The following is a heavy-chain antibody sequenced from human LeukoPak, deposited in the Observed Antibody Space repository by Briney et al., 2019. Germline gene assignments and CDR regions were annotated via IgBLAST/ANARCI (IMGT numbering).Heavy chain of an antibody. D-gene: IGHD6-19*01. J-gene: IGHJ4*02. CDR3: ASVRGWRHSFDY. CDR2: INHSGST. Sequence: SGTLSLTCAVHGGSFSGYYWSWIRQPPGKGLERVGEINHSGSTNYNPSLKSRVTISVDTSKNQFSLKLSSVTAADTAVYYCASVRGWRHSFDYWGQGTLVTVSS. CDR1: GGSFSGYY. V-gene: IGHV4-34*01.